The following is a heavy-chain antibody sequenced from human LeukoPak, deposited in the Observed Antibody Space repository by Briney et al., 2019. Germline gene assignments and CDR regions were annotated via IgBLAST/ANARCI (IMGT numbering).Heavy chain of an antibody. V-gene: IGHV4-59*08. CDR1: GGSISSYY. D-gene: IGHD3-22*01. CDR2: IYYSGST. J-gene: IGHJ3*02. CDR3: ARSKDYDSPDAFDI. Sequence: SETLSLTCTVSGGSISSYYWSWIRQPPGKGLEWIGYIYYSGSTNYNPSLKSRVTISVDTSKNQFSLKLSSVTAADTAVYYCARSKDYDSPDAFDIWGQGTMVTVSS.